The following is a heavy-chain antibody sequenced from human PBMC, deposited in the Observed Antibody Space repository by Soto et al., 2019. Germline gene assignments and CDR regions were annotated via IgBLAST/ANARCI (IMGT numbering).Heavy chain of an antibody. J-gene: IGHJ5*02. V-gene: IGHV1-2*02. CDR2: INPNSGGT. Sequence: ASVKVSCKASGYTFTGYYMHWVRQAPGQGLEWMGWINPNSGGTNYAQKFQGRVTMTRDTSISTAYMELSRLRSDDTAVYYCARDWELYNWNGNWFDPWGQGTLVTVSS. CDR1: GYTFTGYY. CDR3: ARDWELYNWNGNWFDP. D-gene: IGHD1-20*01.